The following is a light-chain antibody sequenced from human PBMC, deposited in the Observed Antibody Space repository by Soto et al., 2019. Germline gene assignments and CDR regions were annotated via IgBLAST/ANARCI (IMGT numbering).Light chain of an antibody. CDR2: GVS. J-gene: IGKJ2*01. CDR3: QHYENWPPFT. V-gene: IGKV3-15*01. Sequence: EIVMTQSPDTLSVSPGERATLSCRASQSVRSNLAWYQQKVGQAPRLLIYGVSFRAPGIPARFSASGSGTEFTLTISSLQSEDFAXYXXQHYENWPPFTFGQGTQLELK. CDR1: QSVRSN.